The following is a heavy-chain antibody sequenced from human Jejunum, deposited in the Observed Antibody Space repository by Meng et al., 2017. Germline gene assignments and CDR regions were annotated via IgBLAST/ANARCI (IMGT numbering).Heavy chain of an antibody. J-gene: IGHJ4*01. CDR1: GASISNYW. V-gene: IGHV4-4*07. D-gene: IGHD3-10*01. CDR2: FFSSGST. Sequence: SETLSLTCTVSGASISNYWWTWIRQPAGKGLEWIGRFFSSGSTNYNPSLKSRVTMSLDTSKNQFSLNLNSVTAADTAMYYCAREEGSGNYNYWGHGTLVTVSS. CDR3: AREEGSGNYNY.